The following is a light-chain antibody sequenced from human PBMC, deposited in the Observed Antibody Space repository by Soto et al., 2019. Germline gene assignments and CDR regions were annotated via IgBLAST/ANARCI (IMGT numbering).Light chain of an antibody. CDR1: QSISSW. J-gene: IGKJ1*01. V-gene: IGKV1-5*03. CDR2: KAS. CDR3: QQYNSYWT. Sequence: IHMTPLPSSLSASLVQGFTIIFGASQSISSWLAWYQQKPGKAPKLLIYKASNLESGVPSGFSGSGSGTEFTLTISSLQPDDFATYYCQQYNSYWTFGQGTKVDIK.